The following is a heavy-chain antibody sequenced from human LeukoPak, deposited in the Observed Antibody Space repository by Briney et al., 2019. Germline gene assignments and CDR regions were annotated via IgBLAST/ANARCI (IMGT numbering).Heavy chain of an antibody. Sequence: SETLSLTCTVSGGSISNSSYYWGWIRQPPGKGLEWIGSMYYSGSAYYNPSLKSRATISVGTSRDQFSLQLNSVTAADTAMYYCATSHDYKVAPFDLWGQGTLVTVSS. J-gene: IGHJ4*02. V-gene: IGHV4-39*07. CDR2: MYYSGSA. D-gene: IGHD3-10*01. CDR1: GGSISNSSYY. CDR3: ATSHDYKVAPFDL.